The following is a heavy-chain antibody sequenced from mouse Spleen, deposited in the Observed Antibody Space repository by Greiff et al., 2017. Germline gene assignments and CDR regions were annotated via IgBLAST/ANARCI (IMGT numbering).Heavy chain of an antibody. D-gene: IGHD1-3*01. CDR1: GYTFTSYC. CDR3: GRKCGFDY. J-gene: IGHJ2*02. V-gene: IGHV1S81*02. CDR2: INPSNGRT. Sequence: QVQLQQPGAELVKPGASVKLSCTASGYTFTSYCMHWVKQTPGQGLEWIGEINPSNGRTKYNETFKSKATLTVDKSSSTAYMQLTTLTSEDSAVYYFGRKCGFDYWGQGTSLTVSS.